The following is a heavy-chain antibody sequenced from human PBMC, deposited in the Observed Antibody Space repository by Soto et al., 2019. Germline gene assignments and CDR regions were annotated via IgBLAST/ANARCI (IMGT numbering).Heavy chain of an antibody. D-gene: IGHD3-16*01. CDR3: VRDWTWGFVY. J-gene: IGHJ4*02. CDR1: GFTFSSYT. Sequence: GGSLRLSCSASGFTFSSYTMNWVRQAPGKGLEWISYISKSSGSISYADSVRGRFIISRDNAKNSLYLQMSSLRDEDTAVYYCVRDWTWGFVYWGQGALVTVSS. CDR2: ISKSSGSI. V-gene: IGHV3-48*02.